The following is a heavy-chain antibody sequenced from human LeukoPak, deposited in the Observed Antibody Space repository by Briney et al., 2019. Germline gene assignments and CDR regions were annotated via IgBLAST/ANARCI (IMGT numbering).Heavy chain of an antibody. J-gene: IGHJ6*02. CDR2: IYPGDSET. CDR3: ARHSYCSSITCYYYYGMDV. D-gene: IGHD2-2*01. V-gene: IGHV5-51*01. CDR1: GYSFTSYW. Sequence: GVSLKISCEGSGYSFTSYWIGWVRQMPGKGLEWMGIIYPGDSETRYSPSFQGQVTISVDKSISTAYLQWSSLKASDTAMYYCARHSYCSSITCYYYYGMDVWGQGTTVTVSS.